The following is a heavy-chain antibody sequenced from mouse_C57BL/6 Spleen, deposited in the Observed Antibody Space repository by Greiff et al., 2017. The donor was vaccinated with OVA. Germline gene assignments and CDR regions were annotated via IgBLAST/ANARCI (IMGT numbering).Heavy chain of an antibody. CDR2: ISYDGSN. Sequence: ESGPGLVKPSQSLSLTCSVTGYSITSGYYWNWIRQFPGNKLEWMGYISYDGSNNYNPSLKNRISITRDTSKNQFFLKLNSVTTEDTATYYCAREAGYDEGFAYWGQGTLVTVSA. D-gene: IGHD2-2*01. J-gene: IGHJ3*01. CDR1: GYSITSGYY. V-gene: IGHV3-6*01. CDR3: AREAGYDEGFAY.